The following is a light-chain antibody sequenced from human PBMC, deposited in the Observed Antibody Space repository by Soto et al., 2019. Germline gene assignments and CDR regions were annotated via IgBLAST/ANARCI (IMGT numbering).Light chain of an antibody. J-gene: IGKJ1*01. CDR2: GVS. Sequence: EIVLTQSPGTLSLSPGERATLSCRASQSVSSSYLAWYQQKPGQAPRLLIWGVSNRATGIPDRFSGSGSGTDFTLTISRLEPEDFVVFYCYQYGSTPPTFGQGTKV. CDR3: YQYGSTPPT. V-gene: IGKV3-20*01. CDR1: QSVSSSY.